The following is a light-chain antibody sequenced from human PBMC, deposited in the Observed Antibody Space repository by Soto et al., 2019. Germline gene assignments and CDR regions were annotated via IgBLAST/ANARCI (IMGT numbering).Light chain of an antibody. J-gene: IGLJ2*01. V-gene: IGLV2-14*01. CDR1: SSDVGGYNS. Sequence: QSVLTQPASVSGSPGQSITISCTGTSSDVGGYNSVSWYQPHPGKAPKLMIYEVSNRPSGVSNRFSGSKSCNTASLTISGLQTEDEADYYCSSYTSRSTVVFAGGTKLTVL. CDR3: SSYTSRSTVV. CDR2: EVS.